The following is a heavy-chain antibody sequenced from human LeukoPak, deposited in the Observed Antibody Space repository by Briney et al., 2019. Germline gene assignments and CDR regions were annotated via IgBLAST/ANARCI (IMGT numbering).Heavy chain of an antibody. J-gene: IGHJ4*02. CDR1: GFTFSSYE. CDR3: VRGEWVR. V-gene: IGHV3-48*03. CDR2: ISSSDSIM. Sequence: GGSLRLSCAASGFTFSSYEVNWVRQAPGKGLEWVSYISSSDSIMYYADSVKGRFTISRDNAKNSLYLQMNSLRAEDTAVYYCVRGEWVRWGQGTLVTVSS. D-gene: IGHD3-10*01.